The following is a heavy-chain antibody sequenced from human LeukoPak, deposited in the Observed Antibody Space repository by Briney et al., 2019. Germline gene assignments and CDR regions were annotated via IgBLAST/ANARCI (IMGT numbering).Heavy chain of an antibody. V-gene: IGHV4-34*01. D-gene: IGHD5-24*01. J-gene: IGHJ4*02. Sequence: ASETLSLTCAVYGGSFSGYYWTWIRQPPGRGLEWIGEINHSGSTNYNPSLKSRVTISVDTSKSQFSLKLNSVPAADTAMYYCARGRDPYWGQGTLVTVSS. CDR1: GGSFSGYY. CDR3: ARGRDPY. CDR2: INHSGST.